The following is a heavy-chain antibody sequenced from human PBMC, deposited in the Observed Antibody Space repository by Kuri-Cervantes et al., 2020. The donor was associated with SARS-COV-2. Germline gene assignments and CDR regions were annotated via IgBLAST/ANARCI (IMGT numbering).Heavy chain of an antibody. J-gene: IGHJ4*02. V-gene: IGHV4-59*01. CDR3: ARDNILFSGSGFDY. CDR1: GGSISSYY. Sequence: GSLRLSCTVSGGSISSYYWSWIRQPPGKGLEWIGYFHYSGITNYNPSLKNRVTMSVDTSKNQFSLNLSSVTAADTAVYYCARDNILFSGSGFDYWGQGTLVTVSS. CDR2: FHYSGIT. D-gene: IGHD1-26*01.